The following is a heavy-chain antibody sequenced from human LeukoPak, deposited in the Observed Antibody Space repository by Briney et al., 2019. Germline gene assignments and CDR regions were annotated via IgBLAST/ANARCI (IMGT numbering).Heavy chain of an antibody. CDR3: AAERVLYYDSKPFDI. D-gene: IGHD3-22*01. V-gene: IGHV4-4*07. J-gene: IGHJ3*02. CDR1: GGSISSYY. CDR2: IYTSGST. Sequence: SETLSLTCTVSGGSISSYYWSWIRQPAGKGLEWIGRIYTSGSTNYNPSLKSRVTMSVDTSKNQFSLKLSSVTAADTAVYYCAAERVLYYDSKPFDIWGQGTMVTVSS.